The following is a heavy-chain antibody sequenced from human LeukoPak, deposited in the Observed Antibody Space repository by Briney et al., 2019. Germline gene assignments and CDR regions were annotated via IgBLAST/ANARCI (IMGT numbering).Heavy chain of an antibody. CDR2: ICVAGDT. J-gene: IGHJ4*02. D-gene: IGHD6-19*01. CDR3: VRGVAGSDY. V-gene: IGHV3-13*01. Sequence: GGSLRLSCAASGFTFSSYDMHWVRQPIGKSLEWVSAICVAGDTYYPGSVKGRFTISRENAKNSLYLQMDSLRAGDTAVYYCVRGVAGSDYWGQGTLVTVSS. CDR1: GFTFSSYD.